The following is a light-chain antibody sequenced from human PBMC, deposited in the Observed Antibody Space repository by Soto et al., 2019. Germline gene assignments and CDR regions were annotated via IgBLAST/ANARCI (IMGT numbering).Light chain of an antibody. CDR2: EVS. Sequence: QSALTQPPSASGSPGQSVTISCTGTNTDIGGHKYVSWYQHHPGKAPKLIIYEVSERPSGVPDRFSGSKSGNAASLTVSGLQADDEAIYYCSSYTSSSTLVFGGGTKLTVL. CDR1: NTDIGGHKY. J-gene: IGLJ2*01. CDR3: SSYTSSSTLV. V-gene: IGLV2-8*01.